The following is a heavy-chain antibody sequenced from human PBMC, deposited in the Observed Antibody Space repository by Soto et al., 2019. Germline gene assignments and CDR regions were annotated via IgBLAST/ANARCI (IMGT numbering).Heavy chain of an antibody. CDR2: INPNSGGT. CDR1: GYTFTGYY. Sequence: ASVKVSCKASGYTFTGYYMHWVRQAPGQGLEWMGWINPNSGGTNYAQKFQGRVTMTRDTSISTAYMELSRLRSDDTAVYYCARVSSKYYYDSSGYYHWGQGTLVTVSS. J-gene: IGHJ5*02. V-gene: IGHV1-2*02. D-gene: IGHD3-22*01. CDR3: ARVSSKYYYDSSGYYH.